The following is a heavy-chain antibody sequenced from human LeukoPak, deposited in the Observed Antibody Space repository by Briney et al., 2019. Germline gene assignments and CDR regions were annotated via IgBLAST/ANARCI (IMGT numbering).Heavy chain of an antibody. Sequence: SETLSLTCTVSGGSMNSFYWSWIRQPPGKGLEWIGYIHYSGNTHYNPSFESRVTISVDTSKNQFSLKLSSVTAADTAVYYCTRMPPVGGSYVYWGQGTLVTVSS. J-gene: IGHJ4*02. D-gene: IGHD1-26*01. CDR2: IHYSGNT. CDR3: TRMPPVGGSYVY. V-gene: IGHV4-59*01. CDR1: GGSMNSFY.